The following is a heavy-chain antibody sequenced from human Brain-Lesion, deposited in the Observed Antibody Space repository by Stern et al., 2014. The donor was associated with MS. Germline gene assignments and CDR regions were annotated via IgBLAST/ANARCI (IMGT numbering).Heavy chain of an antibody. CDR2: FDPEDGET. J-gene: IGHJ4*02. CDR1: GYTLTELS. D-gene: IGHD1-26*01. Sequence: QVQLGQSGAEVKKPGASVKVSCKVSGYTLTELSIHWVRQAPRKGLEWMGGFDPEDGETIYAQKFQGRVTMTEDTSTDTAYMELSSLRSEDTAVYYCATLSPGAGGNYYRHFDYWGQGTLVTVSS. CDR3: ATLSPGAGGNYYRHFDY. V-gene: IGHV1-24*01.